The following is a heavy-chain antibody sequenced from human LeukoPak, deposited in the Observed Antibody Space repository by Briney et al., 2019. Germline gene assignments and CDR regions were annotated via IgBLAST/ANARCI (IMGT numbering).Heavy chain of an antibody. CDR2: IYTDGST. CDR1: GFTVSRNY. J-gene: IGHJ4*02. CDR3: AGAYGYNYFHY. V-gene: IGHV3-53*01. Sequence: GGSLRLSCAASGFTVSRNYMSWVRQAPGKGLEWFSVIYTDGSTYYADSVRGRFTISRDNSENTLYLQMNSLRAEDTALYYCAGAYGYNYFHYWGQGTLVTVSS. D-gene: IGHD5-12*01.